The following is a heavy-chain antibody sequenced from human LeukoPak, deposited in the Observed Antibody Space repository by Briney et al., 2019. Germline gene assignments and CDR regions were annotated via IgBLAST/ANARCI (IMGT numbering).Heavy chain of an antibody. V-gene: IGHV1-8*01. CDR2: MNPNSGNT. J-gene: IGHJ5*02. D-gene: IGHD6-13*01. Sequence: ASVTVSCTASGYTFTSYDINWVRQAPGQGLEWMGWMNPNSGNTGYAQKFQGRVTMTRNTSISTAYMELSSLRSEDTAVYYCARLRYQQHSLDIHNWFDPWGQGTLVTVSS. CDR1: GYTFTSYD. CDR3: ARLRYQQHSLDIHNWFDP.